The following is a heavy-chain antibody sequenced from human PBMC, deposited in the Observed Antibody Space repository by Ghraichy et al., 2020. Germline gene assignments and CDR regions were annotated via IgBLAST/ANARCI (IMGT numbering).Heavy chain of an antibody. D-gene: IGHD6-19*01. J-gene: IGHJ4*02. CDR3: AKAPNPIAVALGGYDY. CDR2: ISGSGGYT. Sequence: GGSLRLSCAASGFTFSSYAMSWVRQAPGKGLEWVSGISGSGGYTYYADSVKGRFTISRDNSKNTLYLQMNSLRAEDTAVYYCAKAPNPIAVALGGYDYWGQGTLVTVSS. CDR1: GFTFSSYA. V-gene: IGHV3-23*01.